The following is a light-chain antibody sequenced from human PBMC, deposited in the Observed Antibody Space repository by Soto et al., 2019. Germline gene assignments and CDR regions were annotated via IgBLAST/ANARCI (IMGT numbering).Light chain of an antibody. J-gene: IGKJ5*01. CDR3: QQRNYWPST. V-gene: IGKV3-11*01. Sequence: EIVLTQSPATLSLSPGERATLSCRPSESVSSYLAWFQQKPGQAPRLLIYDAFNRATGIPARFSGSGSGTDFTLTISSLEPEDSAVYYCQQRNYWPSTFGQGTRLEI. CDR2: DAF. CDR1: ESVSSY.